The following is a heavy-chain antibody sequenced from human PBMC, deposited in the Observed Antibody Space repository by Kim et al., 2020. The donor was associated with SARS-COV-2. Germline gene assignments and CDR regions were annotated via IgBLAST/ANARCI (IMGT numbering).Heavy chain of an antibody. J-gene: IGHJ5*02. CDR3: ARGRNYYGSGSRPGP. D-gene: IGHD3-10*01. V-gene: IGHV4-34*01. CDR2: INHSGST. Sequence: SETLSLTCAVYGGSFSGYYWSWIRQPPGKGLEWIGEINHSGSTNYNPSLKSRVTISVDTSKNQFSLKLSSVTAADTAVYYCARGRNYYGSGSRPGPWGQGTLVTVSS. CDR1: GGSFSGYY.